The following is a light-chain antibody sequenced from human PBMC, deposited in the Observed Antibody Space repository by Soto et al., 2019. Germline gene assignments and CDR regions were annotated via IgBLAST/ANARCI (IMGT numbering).Light chain of an antibody. CDR1: QSVGSS. CDR2: GAS. CDR3: QHYNNWPPLT. V-gene: IGKV3-15*01. Sequence: EIVMTQSPATLSVSPGERVTLSCRASQSVGSSLAWYQQKPGQAPRLLIYGASTRATAIPARFSGSGSGTEFTLAISSLQSADFAVYYCQHYNNWPPLTFGGGTKVDIK. J-gene: IGKJ4*01.